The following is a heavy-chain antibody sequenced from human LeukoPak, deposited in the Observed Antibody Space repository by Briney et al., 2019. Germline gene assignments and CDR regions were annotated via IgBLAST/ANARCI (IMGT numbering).Heavy chain of an antibody. Sequence: PGGSLRLSCAASGFSFSTYGMHWVRQAPDKGLECVAFIRYDGSNKYYADSVKDRFTISRDNSKNTLYLQMDSLRAEDTAVYYSAKAYCSGGSCYGSYFDYWGQGTLVTASS. CDR3: AKAYCSGGSCYGSYFDY. V-gene: IGHV3-30*02. D-gene: IGHD2-15*01. CDR1: GFSFSTYG. CDR2: IRYDGSNK. J-gene: IGHJ4*02.